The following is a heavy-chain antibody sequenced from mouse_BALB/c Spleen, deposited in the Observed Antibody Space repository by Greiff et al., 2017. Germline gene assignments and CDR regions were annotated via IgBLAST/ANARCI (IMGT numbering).Heavy chain of an antibody. D-gene: IGHD3-3*01. CDR1: GFTFNTYA. Sequence: EVQLVESGGGLVQPKGSLKLSCAASGFTFNTYAMNWVRQAPGKGLEWVARIRSKSNNYATYYADSVKDRFTISRDDSQSMLYLQMNNLKTEDTAVYYCVRRGRGFAYWGQGTLVTVSA. V-gene: IGHV10-1*02. CDR2: IRSKSNNYAT. J-gene: IGHJ3*01. CDR3: VRRGRGFAY.